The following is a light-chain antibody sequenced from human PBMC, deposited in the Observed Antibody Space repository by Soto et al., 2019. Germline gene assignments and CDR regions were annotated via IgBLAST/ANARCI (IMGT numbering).Light chain of an antibody. Sequence: EIVLTQSPATLSLSPGERATLSCRASQSVSSYLAWYQQKPGQAPRLLIYDASNRATGIPARFSGSGSGTDVTLTISSLEPEDFAVYYCQQRSNWPPGKTFGQGTKVEIK. J-gene: IGKJ1*01. CDR1: QSVSSY. CDR2: DAS. V-gene: IGKV3-11*01. CDR3: QQRSNWPPGKT.